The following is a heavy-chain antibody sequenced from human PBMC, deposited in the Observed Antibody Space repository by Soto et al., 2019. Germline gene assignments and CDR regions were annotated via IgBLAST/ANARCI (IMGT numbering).Heavy chain of an antibody. CDR2: IRSKAYGGTT. D-gene: IGHD2-15*01. CDR1: GFTFGDYA. V-gene: IGHV3-49*04. Sequence: PGGSLRLSCTASGFTFGDYAMSWVRQAPGKGLEWVGFIRSKAYGGTTEYAASVKGRFTISRDDSKSIAYLQMNSLKTEDTAVYYCTSPLLGYCSGGSCYGDYYYYGMEVWGQGTTVTVLL. CDR3: TSPLLGYCSGGSCYGDYYYYGMEV. J-gene: IGHJ6*02.